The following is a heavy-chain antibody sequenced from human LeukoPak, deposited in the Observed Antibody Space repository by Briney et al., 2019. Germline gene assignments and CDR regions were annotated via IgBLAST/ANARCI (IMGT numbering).Heavy chain of an antibody. CDR2: ISYDGTKQ. Sequence: GGSLRLSCEGSGFTFSINAMHWVRQAPGKGLEWLAVISYDGTKQYFAYSVKGRFTISRDNVKNSLYLEMNSLRVEDSAVYYCASDHYYDTSGYLVYWGQGTPVTVSS. CDR1: GFTFSINA. J-gene: IGHJ4*02. CDR3: ASDHYYDTSGYLVY. V-gene: IGHV3-30-3*01. D-gene: IGHD3-22*01.